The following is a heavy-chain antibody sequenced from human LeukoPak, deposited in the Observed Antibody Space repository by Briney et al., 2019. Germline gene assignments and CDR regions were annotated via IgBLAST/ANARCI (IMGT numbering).Heavy chain of an antibody. CDR2: IASDGSST. CDR1: GFTVSSNY. D-gene: IGHD4-23*01. V-gene: IGHV3-74*01. Sequence: GGSLRLSCAASGFTVSSNYMSWVRHAPGKGLVWVSRIASDGSSTTYADSVKGRFSISRDNAKNTLYLQMNSLRVEDTAAYYCARGRPHGNDYWGQGTLVTVSS. J-gene: IGHJ4*02. CDR3: ARGRPHGNDY.